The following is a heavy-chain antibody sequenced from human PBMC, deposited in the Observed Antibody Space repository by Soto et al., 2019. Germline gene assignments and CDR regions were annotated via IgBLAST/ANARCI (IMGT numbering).Heavy chain of an antibody. CDR1: GGSISSGDYY. CDR2: IYYSGST. J-gene: IGHJ4*02. Sequence: QVQLQESGPGLVKPSQTLSLTCTVSGGSISSGDYYWSWIRQPPGKGLEWIGYIYYSGSTYYNPSLRSRVTISVDTPKNQFYRKLSSVTAADTAVYYCAREGIAAAGTGPPVDYWGQGTLVTVSS. CDR3: AREGIAAAGTGPPVDY. V-gene: IGHV4-30-4*01. D-gene: IGHD6-13*01.